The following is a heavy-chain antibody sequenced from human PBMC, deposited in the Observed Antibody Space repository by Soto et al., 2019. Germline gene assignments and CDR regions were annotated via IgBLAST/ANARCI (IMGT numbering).Heavy chain of an antibody. D-gene: IGHD6-6*01. CDR2: ISSSRSSI. V-gene: IGHV3-48*02. J-gene: IGHJ5*02. Sequence: GGSLRLSCAASGFTFSSYSMNWVRQAPGKGLEWVSYISSSRSSIYYADSVKGRFTISRDNAKNSLYLQMNSLRDEDTAVYYCARGKTAARPGHWFDPWGKGTLGTVSS. CDR1: GFTFSSYS. CDR3: ARGKTAARPGHWFDP.